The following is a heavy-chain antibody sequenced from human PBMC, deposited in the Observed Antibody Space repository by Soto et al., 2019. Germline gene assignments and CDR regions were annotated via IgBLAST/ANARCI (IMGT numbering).Heavy chain of an antibody. CDR2: IYFRGTT. CDR3: ATYDYSDFYFED. Sequence: QVQLQESGPGLVKPSQTLSLTCTVSGGSITSHTHYWSWIRQHPGKGLEWIGNIYFRGTTYYNPSLESRAIISVDTSKNQFSLILTSVTAADTAVYFCATYDYSDFYFEDWGQGTLVSVSS. J-gene: IGHJ1*01. D-gene: IGHD4-17*01. V-gene: IGHV4-31*03. CDR1: GGSITSHTHY.